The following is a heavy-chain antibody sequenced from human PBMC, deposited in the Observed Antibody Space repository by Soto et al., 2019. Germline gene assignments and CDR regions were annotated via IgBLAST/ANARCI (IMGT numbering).Heavy chain of an antibody. V-gene: IGHV3-23*01. CDR2: ISGSGAGT. CDR3: ARRERYPVTKLLSVVFDI. J-gene: IGHJ3*02. D-gene: IGHD4-17*01. CDR1: GFTFSSYA. Sequence: EVQLLESGGGLVQPGGSLRLSCAASGFTFSSYAMSWVRQAPGKGLEWVSAISGSGAGTFYADSVKGRFTISRDNSKNSLYLQMNSMRAEDAAVYYLARRERYPVTKLLSVVFDIWGQGTMVTVSS.